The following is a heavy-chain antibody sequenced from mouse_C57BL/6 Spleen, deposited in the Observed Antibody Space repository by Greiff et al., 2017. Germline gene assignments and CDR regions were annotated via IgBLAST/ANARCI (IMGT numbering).Heavy chain of an antibody. J-gene: IGHJ3*01. CDR2: ISDGGSYT. Sequence: EVNVVESGGGLVKPGGSLKLSCAASGFTFSSYAMSWVRQTPEKRLEWVATISDGGSYTYYPDNVKGRFTISRDNAKNNLYLQMSHLKSEDTAMYYCARKPLYYGNSWFAYWGQGTLVTVSA. CDR3: ARKPLYYGNSWFAY. V-gene: IGHV5-4*03. D-gene: IGHD2-1*01. CDR1: GFTFSSYA.